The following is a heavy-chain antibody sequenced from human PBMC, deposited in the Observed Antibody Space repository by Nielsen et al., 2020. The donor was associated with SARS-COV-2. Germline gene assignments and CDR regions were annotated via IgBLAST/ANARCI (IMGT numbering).Heavy chain of an antibody. D-gene: IGHD3-22*01. CDR1: GFTFDDYA. CDR2: INWNGGST. V-gene: IGHV3-20*04. Sequence: GESLKISCAASGFTFDDYAMHWVRQAPGKGLEWVSGINWNGGSTGYADSVKGRFTISRDNAKNSLYLQMNSLRAEDTALYYCAKGDYYDSSGYYYWGQGTLVTVSS. CDR3: AKGDYYDSSGYYY. J-gene: IGHJ4*02.